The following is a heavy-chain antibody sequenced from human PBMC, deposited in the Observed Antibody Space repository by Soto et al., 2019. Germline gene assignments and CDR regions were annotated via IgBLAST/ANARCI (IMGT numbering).Heavy chain of an antibody. Sequence: PGGSLRLSCAASGFTFSSYAMHWVRQAPGKGLEWVAVISYDGSNKYYADSVKGRFTISRDNSKNTLYLQMNSLRAEDTAVYYCAGLGETAYFDYWGQGTLVTVSS. J-gene: IGHJ4*02. V-gene: IGHV3-30-3*01. CDR1: GFTFSSYA. D-gene: IGHD2-21*01. CDR2: ISYDGSNK. CDR3: AGLGETAYFDY.